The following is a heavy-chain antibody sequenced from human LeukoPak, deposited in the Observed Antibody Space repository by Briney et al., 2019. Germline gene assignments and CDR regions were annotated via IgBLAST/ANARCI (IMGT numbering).Heavy chain of an antibody. CDR1: GFTFSSYA. V-gene: IGHV3-23*01. CDR2: ISGSGGST. CDR3: AKDFASLWFGEFLPIDY. Sequence: GGSLRLSCAPSGFTFSSYAMSWVRQAPGKGLEWVSAISGSGGSTYYADSVKGRFTISRDNSKNTLYLQMNSLRAEDTAVYYCAKDFASLWFGEFLPIDYWGQGTLVTVSS. D-gene: IGHD3-10*01. J-gene: IGHJ4*02.